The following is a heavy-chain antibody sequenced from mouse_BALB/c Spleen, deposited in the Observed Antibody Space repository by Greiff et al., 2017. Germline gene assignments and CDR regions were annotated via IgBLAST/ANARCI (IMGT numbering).Heavy chain of an antibody. J-gene: IGHJ4*01. CDR2: IWAGGST. V-gene: IGHV2-9*02. CDR1: GFSLTSYG. Sequence: VMLVESGPGLVAPSQSLSITCTVSGFSLTSYGVHWVRQPPGKGLEWLGVIWAGGSTNYNSALMSRLSISKDNSKSQVFLKMNSLQTDDTAMYYCASYYGNYGGDAMDFWGQGTSVTVSS. D-gene: IGHD2-1*01. CDR3: ASYYGNYGGDAMDF.